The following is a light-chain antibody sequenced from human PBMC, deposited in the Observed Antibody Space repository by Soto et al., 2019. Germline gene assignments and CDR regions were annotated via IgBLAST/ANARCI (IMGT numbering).Light chain of an antibody. CDR3: QQYGSSPPYT. V-gene: IGKV3-20*01. CDR1: QSVISSY. J-gene: IGKJ2*01. Sequence: EIVLTQSPGTLSLSPGERATLSCRASQSVISSYLAWYQQKPGQAPRLLIYGASSRATGIPDRFSGSGSGTDFTLTISRLEPEDFAVYYGQQYGSSPPYTFGQGTKLEIK. CDR2: GAS.